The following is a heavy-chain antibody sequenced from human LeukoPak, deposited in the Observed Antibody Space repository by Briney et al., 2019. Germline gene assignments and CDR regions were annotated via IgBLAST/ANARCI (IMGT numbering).Heavy chain of an antibody. CDR1: GYTFTSYD. J-gene: IGHJ5*02. Sequence: GASVKVSCKASGYTFTSYDINWVRQATGQGLEWMGWMNPNSGNTGYAQKFQGRVTMTRNTSISTAYMELSSLRSEDTAVYYCARWNDILTGYYMTFTNWFDPWGQGTLVTVSS. CDR2: MNPNSGNT. D-gene: IGHD3-9*01. V-gene: IGHV1-8*01. CDR3: ARWNDILTGYYMTFTNWFDP.